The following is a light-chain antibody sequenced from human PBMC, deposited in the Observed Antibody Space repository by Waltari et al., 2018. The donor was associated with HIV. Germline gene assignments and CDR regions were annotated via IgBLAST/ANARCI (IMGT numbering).Light chain of an antibody. J-gene: IGLJ3*02. CDR1: SSNIGSNY. Sequence: QSVLTQPPSASGTPGQRVTISCSGSSSNIGSNYVYWYQQLPGTTPKLLTYRNNQRPSGVPDRLSGAKSGTSTSLAISGLRSEDEADYYCAAWDDSLSAPVFGGGTKLTVL. CDR2: RNN. V-gene: IGLV1-47*01. CDR3: AAWDDSLSAPV.